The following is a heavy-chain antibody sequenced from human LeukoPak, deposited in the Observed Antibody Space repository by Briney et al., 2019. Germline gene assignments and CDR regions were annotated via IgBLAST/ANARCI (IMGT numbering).Heavy chain of an antibody. D-gene: IGHD3-10*01. CDR2: MNPNSGNT. V-gene: IGHV1-8*03. J-gene: IGHJ6*03. CDR1: GYTFTSYD. CDR3: ARGLRALYGIGSYYMDD. Sequence: ASVKVSCKASGYTFTSYDINWVRQATGQGLEWMGWMNPNSGNTGYAQKFQGRVTITRNTSISTAYMELSSLRSEDTAVYYCARGLRALYGIGSYYMDDWGKATKV.